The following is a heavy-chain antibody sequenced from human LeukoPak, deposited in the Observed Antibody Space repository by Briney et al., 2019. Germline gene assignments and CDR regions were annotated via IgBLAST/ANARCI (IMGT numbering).Heavy chain of an antibody. D-gene: IGHD2-21*02. J-gene: IGHJ4*02. CDR2: INPNSGGT. CDR3: ARQAYCGGDCYPGRHYFDY. Sequence: GATVKVSCKASGYTFTGYYMHWVRQAPGQGLEWMGWINPNSGGTNYAQKFQGRVTMTRDTSISTAYMELSRLRSDDTAVYYCARQAYCGGDCYPGRHYFDYWGQGTLVTVSS. CDR1: GYTFTGYY. V-gene: IGHV1-2*02.